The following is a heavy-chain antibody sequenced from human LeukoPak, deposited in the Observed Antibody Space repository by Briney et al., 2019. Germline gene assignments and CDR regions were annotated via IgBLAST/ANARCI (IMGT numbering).Heavy chain of an antibody. J-gene: IGHJ5*02. CDR1: GGSISSYY. Sequence: SETLSLTCTVSGGSISSYYWSWIRQPPGKGLEWIGYIYYSGSTNYNPSLKSRVTISEDTSKNQFSLKLSPVTAADTAVYYCARQNWNDWFDPWGQGTLVTVSS. V-gene: IGHV4-59*08. D-gene: IGHD1-1*01. CDR2: IYYSGST. CDR3: ARQNWNDWFDP.